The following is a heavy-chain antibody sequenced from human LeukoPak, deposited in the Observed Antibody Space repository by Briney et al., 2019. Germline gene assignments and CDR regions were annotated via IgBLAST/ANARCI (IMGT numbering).Heavy chain of an antibody. Sequence: GGSLRLSCAASGFTFSNSWMSWVRQAPGKGLEWVANIKQDGSQKYYVDSVEGRFTISRDNAKNSLYLQMNSLRAEDTAVYYCARIAAGLDYWGQGTLVTVSS. CDR3: ARIAAGLDY. D-gene: IGHD6-6*01. V-gene: IGHV3-7*03. J-gene: IGHJ4*02. CDR1: GFTFSNSW. CDR2: IKQDGSQK.